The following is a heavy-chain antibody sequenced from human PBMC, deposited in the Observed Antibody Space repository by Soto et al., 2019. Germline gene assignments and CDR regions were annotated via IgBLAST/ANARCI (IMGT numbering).Heavy chain of an antibody. CDR1: GGSISSYY. CDR2: IYYSGST. D-gene: IGHD5-18*01. CDR3: ARGRGYSYGIFDY. Sequence: PSETLSLTCTVSGGSISSYYWSWIRQPPGKGLEWIGYIYYSGSTYYNPSLKSRVTISVDTSKNQFSLKLSSVTAADTAVYYCARGRGYSYGIFDYWGQGTLVTVSS. J-gene: IGHJ4*02. V-gene: IGHV4-59*04.